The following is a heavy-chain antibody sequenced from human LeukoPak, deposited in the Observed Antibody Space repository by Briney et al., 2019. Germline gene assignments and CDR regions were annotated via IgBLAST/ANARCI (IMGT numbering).Heavy chain of an antibody. D-gene: IGHD1-26*01. J-gene: IGHJ4*02. CDR1: GGSISSGSYY. Sequence: PSETLSLTCTVSGGSISSGSYYWNWIRQPAGKGLEWIGRIYTSGSTNYNPSLKSRVTIPVDTSKNQFSLNLTSVTAADTAVYYCATLSYSGTFDSWGLGTMVTVSS. CDR2: IYTSGST. CDR3: ATLSYSGTFDS. V-gene: IGHV4-61*02.